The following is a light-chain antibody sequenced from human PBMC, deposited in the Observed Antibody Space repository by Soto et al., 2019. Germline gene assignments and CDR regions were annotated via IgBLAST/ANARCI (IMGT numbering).Light chain of an antibody. J-gene: IGLJ2*01. CDR3: SLYTSSSTVV. V-gene: IGLV2-14*01. Sequence: QSALTQPASVSGSPGQSITISCTGTSRDVGGYNYVSWYQQHQGKAPKLMIYEVSNRPSGVSNRFSGSKSGNTASLTISGLQAEDEADYYCSLYTSSSTVVFGGGTKLTVL. CDR1: SRDVGGYNY. CDR2: EVS.